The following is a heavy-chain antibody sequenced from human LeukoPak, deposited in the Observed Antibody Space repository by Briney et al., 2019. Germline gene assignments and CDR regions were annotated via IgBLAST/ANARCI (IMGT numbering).Heavy chain of an antibody. V-gene: IGHV4-59*08. CDR3: ARGDTYCGGDCYYPI. Sequence: PSETLSLTCTVSGGSISSYYWSWIRQPPGKGLEWIGYIYYSGSTNYNPSLKSRVTISVDTSKNQFSLKLSSVTAADTAVYYCARGDTYCGGDCYYPIWGQGTMVTVSS. CDR1: GGSISSYY. J-gene: IGHJ3*02. D-gene: IGHD2-21*02. CDR2: IYYSGST.